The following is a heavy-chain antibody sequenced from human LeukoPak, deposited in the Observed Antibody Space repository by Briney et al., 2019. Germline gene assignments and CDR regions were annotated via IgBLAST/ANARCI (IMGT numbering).Heavy chain of an antibody. CDR3: ARESTIVVGKNYRNDAFDI. D-gene: IGHD3-22*01. J-gene: IGHJ3*02. V-gene: IGHV1-69*05. CDR2: IIPIFGTA. Sequence: SVKVSCKASGDSFGSFVISWVRQAPGQGPEWMGGIIPIFGTANYAQNFQGRVTITTDEPTRTAYMELSRLRSEDTAVYYCARESTIVVGKNYRNDAFDIWGQGTMVTVSS. CDR1: GDSFGSFV.